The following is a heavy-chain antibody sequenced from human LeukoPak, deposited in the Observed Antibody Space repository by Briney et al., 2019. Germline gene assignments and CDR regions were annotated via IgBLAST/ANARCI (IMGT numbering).Heavy chain of an antibody. J-gene: IGHJ5*02. D-gene: IGHD1-26*01. Sequence: GSLRLSCAASGFTFSSYGMHWVRLPPGKGREWIGRFHYSGSTFYNPSLKSRITISVDTSKNQFSLKPSSVTAADTAVYYCARQGLMGATGAGRFDPWGQGTLVTVSS. CDR2: FHYSGST. CDR1: GFTFSSYG. V-gene: IGHV4-39*01. CDR3: ARQGLMGATGAGRFDP.